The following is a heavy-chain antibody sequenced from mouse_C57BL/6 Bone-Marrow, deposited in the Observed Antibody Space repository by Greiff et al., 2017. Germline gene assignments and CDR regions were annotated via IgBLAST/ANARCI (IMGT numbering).Heavy chain of an antibody. D-gene: IGHD2-3*01. CDR2: IYPGSGST. CDR1: GYTFTSYW. CDR3: ARSDGYYVTPDY. J-gene: IGHJ2*01. Sequence: QVQLQQPGAELVKPGASVKMSCKASGYTFTSYWITWVKQRPGQGLEWIGDIYPGSGSTNYNEKFKSKATLTVDTSSSTAYMQLSSLTSGDSAVYYCARSDGYYVTPDYWGQGTTLTVSS. V-gene: IGHV1-55*01.